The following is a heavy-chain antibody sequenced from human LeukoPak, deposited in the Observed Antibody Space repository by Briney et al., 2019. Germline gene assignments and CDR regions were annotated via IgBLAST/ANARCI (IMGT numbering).Heavy chain of an antibody. J-gene: IGHJ3*02. CDR1: GFTFSSYG. Sequence: SGGSLRLSCAASGFTFSSYGMHWVRQAPGKGLEWVAFIRYDGSNKYYADSVKGRFTISRDNSKNTLYLQMNGLRAEDTAVYYCAKDTKTAVTFDAFDIWGQGTMVTVSS. CDR2: IRYDGSNK. V-gene: IGHV3-30*02. D-gene: IGHD4-17*01. CDR3: AKDTKTAVTFDAFDI.